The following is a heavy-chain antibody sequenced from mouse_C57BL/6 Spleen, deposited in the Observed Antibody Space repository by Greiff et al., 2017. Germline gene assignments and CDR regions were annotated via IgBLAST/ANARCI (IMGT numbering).Heavy chain of an antibody. CDR1: GYTFTDYT. D-gene: IGHD1-1*01. J-gene: IGHJ4*01. CDR2: IYPRDGST. CDR3: ARSDYYGSSYYAMDY. Sequence: QVQLQQSDAELVKPGASVKISYKVSGYTFTDYTIHWMKQRPEQGLEWIGYIYPRDGSTKYNEKFKGKATLTADKSSSTAYMQLNSLTSEDSAVYFCARSDYYGSSYYAMDYWGQGTSVTVSS. V-gene: IGHV1-78*01.